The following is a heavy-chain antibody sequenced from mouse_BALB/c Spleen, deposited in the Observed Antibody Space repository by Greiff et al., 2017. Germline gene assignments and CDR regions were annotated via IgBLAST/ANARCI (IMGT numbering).Heavy chain of an antibody. CDR2: ILPGSGST. J-gene: IGHJ3*01. D-gene: IGHD2-4*01. CDR1: GYTFSSYW. V-gene: IGHV1-9*01. CDR3: ARTGALSTMITTRAWFAY. Sequence: QVQLQQSGAELMKPGASVKISCKATGYTFSSYWIEWVKQRPGHGLEWIGEILPGSGSTNYNEKFKGKATFTADTSSNTAYMQLSSLTSEDSAVYYCARTGALSTMITTRAWFAYWGQGTLVTVSA.